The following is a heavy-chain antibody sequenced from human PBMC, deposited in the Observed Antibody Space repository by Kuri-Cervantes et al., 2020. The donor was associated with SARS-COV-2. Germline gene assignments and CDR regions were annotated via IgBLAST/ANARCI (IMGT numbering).Heavy chain of an antibody. J-gene: IGHJ3*02. CDR2: IYPGDSDT. CDR3: ARQDIVVVVAATPHAFDI. D-gene: IGHD2-15*01. CDR1: GYSFTSYW. Sequence: GESLKISCKGSGYSFTSYWIGRVRQMPGKGLEWMGIIYPGDSDTRYSPSFQGQVTISADKSISTAYLQWSSLKASDTAMYYCARQDIVVVVAATPHAFDIWGQGTMVTVSS. V-gene: IGHV5-51*01.